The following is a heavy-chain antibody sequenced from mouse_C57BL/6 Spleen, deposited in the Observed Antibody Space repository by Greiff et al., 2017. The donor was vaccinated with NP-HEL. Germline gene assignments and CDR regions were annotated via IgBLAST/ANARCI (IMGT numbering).Heavy chain of an antibody. V-gene: IGHV5-6*02. CDR3: ARSIFYYYGSSYGGAMDY. J-gene: IGHJ4*01. CDR1: GFTFSSYG. Sequence: EVKLVESGGDLVKPGGSLKLSCAASGFTFSSYGMSWVRQTPDKRLEWVATISSGGSYTYYPDSVKGRFTISRDNAKNTLYLQMSSLKSEDTAMYYCARSIFYYYGSSYGGAMDYWGQGTSVTVSS. D-gene: IGHD1-1*01. CDR2: ISSGGSYT.